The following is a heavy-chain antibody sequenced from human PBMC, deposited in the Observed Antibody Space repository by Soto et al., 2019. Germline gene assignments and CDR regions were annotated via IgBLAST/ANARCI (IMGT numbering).Heavy chain of an antibody. D-gene: IGHD3-3*01. J-gene: IGHJ4*02. Sequence: PGGSLRLSCAASGFTFSDYTINWVRQAPGKGLEWVALISSDGSNKYYADSVKGRSTISRDTSRNTLYLQMNSLRAEDTAVYYCARDRKTYYDFWSGYLTGYRGQGTLVTVS. CDR2: ISSDGSNK. CDR3: ARDRKTYYDFWSGYLTGY. V-gene: IGHV3-30-3*01. CDR1: GFTFSDYT.